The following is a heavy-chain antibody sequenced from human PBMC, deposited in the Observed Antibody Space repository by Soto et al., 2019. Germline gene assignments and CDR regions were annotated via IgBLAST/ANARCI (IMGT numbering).Heavy chain of an antibody. CDR2: IYWDDEK. Sequence: QITLKESSPTLVKPTQTLTLTCTFSGFSLTTSGVGVGWIRQPPGKALEWLALIYWDDEKRYSPSLQSRLTINKETSKHQVDLTVTNMNPADSGTYYCAHRIYASSDGAFDIGGQGTMVYVSS. CDR3: AHRIYASSDGAFDI. D-gene: IGHD6-6*01. V-gene: IGHV2-5*02. J-gene: IGHJ3*02. CDR1: GFSLTTSGVG.